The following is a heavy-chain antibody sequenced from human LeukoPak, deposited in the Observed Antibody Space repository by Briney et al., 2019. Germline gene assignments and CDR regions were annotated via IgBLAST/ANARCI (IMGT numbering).Heavy chain of an antibody. D-gene: IGHD2-15*01. V-gene: IGHV4-59*11. CDR2: IYYSGST. CDR1: GVSISSHY. Sequence: SETLSLTCTVSGVSISSHYWSWLRQPPGKGLEWIGYIYYSGSTNYNPSLKSRVTISVDTSKNQFSLKLSSVTAADTAVYYCARRYCSGGSCSRLYNWFDPWGQGTLVTVSS. CDR3: ARRYCSGGSCSRLYNWFDP. J-gene: IGHJ5*02.